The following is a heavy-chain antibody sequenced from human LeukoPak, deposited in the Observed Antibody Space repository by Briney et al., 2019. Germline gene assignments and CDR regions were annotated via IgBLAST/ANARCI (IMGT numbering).Heavy chain of an antibody. J-gene: IGHJ4*02. CDR3: ARSIPYGTTWYGRSDY. CDR1: GFPFSSYS. V-gene: IGHV3-7*03. Sequence: GGSLRLSCAASGFPFSSYSMTWVRQAPGKGLEWVANIKPDGTTKFYVDSVKGRFTISRDNALNSLYLQMNSLRAGDTAIYYCARSIPYGTTWYGRSDYWGQGTLVTVSS. D-gene: IGHD6-13*01. CDR2: IKPDGTTK.